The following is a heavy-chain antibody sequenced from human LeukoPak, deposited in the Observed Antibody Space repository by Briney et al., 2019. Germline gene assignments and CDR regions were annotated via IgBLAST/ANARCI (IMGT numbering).Heavy chain of an antibody. Sequence: GGSLILSWAGSGFTFRSYWMSWVRQAPGKGLEWVANIKQDGSEKYYVDSVKGRFTISRDNAKNSLYLQMHSLRAEDTAVYYCARVSPVLRFLEWYDTGYYFDYWGQGTLVTVSS. CDR3: ARVSPVLRFLEWYDTGYYFDY. J-gene: IGHJ4*02. CDR2: IKQDGSEK. CDR1: GFTFRSYW. V-gene: IGHV3-7*01. D-gene: IGHD3-3*01.